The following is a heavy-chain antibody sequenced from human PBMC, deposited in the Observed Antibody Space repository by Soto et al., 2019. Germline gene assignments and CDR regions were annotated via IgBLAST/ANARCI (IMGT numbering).Heavy chain of an antibody. D-gene: IGHD5-12*01. J-gene: IGHJ6*02. CDR2: INPSGGGT. V-gene: IGHV1-46*01. Sequence: ASVKVSCKASGYTFTSYYMHWVRQAPGQGLEWMGIINPSGGGTSYAQKFQGRVTMTRDTSTSTVYMELSSLRSEDTAVYYCARGEMATIYYYYYGMDVWGQGTTVTVSS. CDR3: ARGEMATIYYYYYGMDV. CDR1: GYTFTSYY.